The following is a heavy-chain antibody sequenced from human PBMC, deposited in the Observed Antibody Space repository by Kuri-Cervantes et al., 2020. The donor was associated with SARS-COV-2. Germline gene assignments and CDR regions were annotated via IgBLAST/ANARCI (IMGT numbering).Heavy chain of an antibody. CDR3: ARDRRGYYDSSGYYHELVYFDY. CDR1: GDSVSGYY. D-gene: IGHD3-22*01. J-gene: IGHJ4*02. CDR2: INHSGTT. V-gene: IGHV4-34*04. Sequence: SETLSLTCDVYGDSVSGYYWSWTRQSPGKGLEWIGEINHSGTTTDNPSLKSRPTVSLDTSKNQFSLMLSSVTAADTAVYYCARDRRGYYDSSGYYHELVYFDYWGQGTLVTVSS.